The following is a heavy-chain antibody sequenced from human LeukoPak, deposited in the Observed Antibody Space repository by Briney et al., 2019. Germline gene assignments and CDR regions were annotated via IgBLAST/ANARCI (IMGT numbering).Heavy chain of an antibody. CDR2: TYYRSKWYN. J-gene: IGHJ5*02. V-gene: IGHV6-1*01. CDR1: VDSVSSNSAA. CDR3: ARGSGWNNWFDP. Sequence: SRTLSLTWAISVDSVSSNSAAWNWIRQSPSGGLEWLGRTYYRSKWYNDYAVSVKSRITINPDTSKNQFSLQLNSVTPEDTAVYYCARGSGWNNWFDPWGQGTLVTVSS. D-gene: IGHD6-19*01.